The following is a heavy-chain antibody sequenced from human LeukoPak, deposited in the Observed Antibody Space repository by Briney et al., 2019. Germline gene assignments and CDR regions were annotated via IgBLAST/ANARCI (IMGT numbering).Heavy chain of an antibody. CDR1: GFTFSSYA. Sequence: GGSLRLSCAASGFTFSSYAMNWVRQAPGKGLEWVSSISSSSSYIYYADSVKGRFTISRDNAKNSLYLQMNSLRAEDTAVYYCARDQDGPLGSAPFDYWGQGTLVTVSS. CDR2: ISSSSSYI. V-gene: IGHV3-21*01. CDR3: ARDQDGPLGSAPFDY. D-gene: IGHD3-10*01. J-gene: IGHJ4*02.